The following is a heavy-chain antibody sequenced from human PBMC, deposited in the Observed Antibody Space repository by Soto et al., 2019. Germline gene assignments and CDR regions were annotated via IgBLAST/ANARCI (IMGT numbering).Heavy chain of an antibody. V-gene: IGHV1-69*06. J-gene: IGHJ4*02. D-gene: IGHD2-21*01. CDR3: AIGSVVVMGAATGGLIY. CDR2: IIPMFGTP. Sequence: QVQLVQSGAEVKKPGSSVKVSCKASGGTFSSHGITWVRQAPGQGLEWMGGIIPMFGTPKYAQRFQGRVSITADKSTNTADMELSSLRSEDTAVYYCAIGSVVVMGAATGGLIYWGQGALVTVSS. CDR1: GGTFSSHG.